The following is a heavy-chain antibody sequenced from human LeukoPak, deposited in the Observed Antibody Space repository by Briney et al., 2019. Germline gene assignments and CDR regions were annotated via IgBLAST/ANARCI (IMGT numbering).Heavy chain of an antibody. CDR2: IYYSGST. CDR1: GGSISNYY. J-gene: IGHJ4*02. CDR3: AKDLEPYYYGSGSLDY. Sequence: SETLSLTCTVSGGSISNYYWSWIRQPPGKGLEWIGYIYYSGSTNYNPSLKSRVTISVDTSKNQFSLKLNSVTAADTAVYYCAKDLEPYYYGSGSLDYWGQGTLVTVSS. V-gene: IGHV4-59*01. D-gene: IGHD3-10*01.